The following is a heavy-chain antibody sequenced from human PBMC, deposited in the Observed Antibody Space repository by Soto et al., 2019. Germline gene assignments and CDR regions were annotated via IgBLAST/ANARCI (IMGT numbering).Heavy chain of an antibody. Sequence: SETLSLTCAVSGGSISSSNWWGWVRQPPGKGLEWIGEIYHSGSTNYNPALKSRGTISVDKAKNQFSLKLSSVTAADTAVYYCARESGDYSGGSYPGWFDPWGQGSLVTVSS. J-gene: IGHJ5*02. CDR2: IYHSGST. V-gene: IGHV4-4*02. CDR3: ARESGDYSGGSYPGWFDP. CDR1: GGSISSSNW. D-gene: IGHD2-15*01.